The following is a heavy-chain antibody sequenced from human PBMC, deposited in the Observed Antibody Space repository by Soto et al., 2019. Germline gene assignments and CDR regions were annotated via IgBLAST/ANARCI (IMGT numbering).Heavy chain of an antibody. V-gene: IGHV1-3*01. CDR1: GYTFTNYA. Sequence: QVQLVQSGAKVKKPGASVKVSCKASGYTFTNYAIHWVRQGPGQRLEWMGWINAGNAKTKYSQKFQGRVTISRDTSASTAYMELSSLRSEDTAVYYCARDGAVAGNTNFDYWGQGTLVTVSS. J-gene: IGHJ4*02. D-gene: IGHD6-19*01. CDR2: INAGNAKT. CDR3: ARDGAVAGNTNFDY.